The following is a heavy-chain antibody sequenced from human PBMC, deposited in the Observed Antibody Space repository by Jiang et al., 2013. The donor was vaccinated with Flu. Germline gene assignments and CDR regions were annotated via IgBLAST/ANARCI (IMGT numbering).Heavy chain of an antibody. V-gene: IGHV1-69*04. CDR1: GGTFSSYA. CDR3: ARDLTVEVPAAMAY. J-gene: IGHJ4*02. D-gene: IGHD2-2*01. Sequence: SGAEVKKPGSSVKVSCKASGGTFSSYAFSWARQAPGQGLEWMGRVIPILGKTNYAQKFQGRVTITADKSTSTVYMELDSLRSEDTGVYYCARDLTVEVPAAMAYWGQGTLVTVSS. CDR2: VIPILGKT.